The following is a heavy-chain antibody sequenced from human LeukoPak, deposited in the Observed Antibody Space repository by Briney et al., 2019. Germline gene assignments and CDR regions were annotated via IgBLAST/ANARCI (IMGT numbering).Heavy chain of an antibody. CDR1: GSTFDDYA. CDR3: AKSQRKDQLLFGYYFDY. Sequence: GGSLRLSCAASGSTFDDYAMHWVRQAPGKGLEWVSGISWNSDRTGYADSVKGRFTTSRDNAKNSLYLQMNSLRAEDMALYYCAKSQRKDQLLFGYYFDYWGQGTLVTVSS. D-gene: IGHD2-2*01. CDR2: ISWNSDRT. V-gene: IGHV3-9*03. J-gene: IGHJ4*02.